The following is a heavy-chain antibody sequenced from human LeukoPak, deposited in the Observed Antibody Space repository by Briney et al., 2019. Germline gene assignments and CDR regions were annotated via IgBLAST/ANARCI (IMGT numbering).Heavy chain of an antibody. D-gene: IGHD3-10*01. J-gene: IGHJ6*03. Sequence: SVKVSCKASGGTFSSYAISWVRQAPGQGLEWMGRIIPIFGTANYAQKFQGRVTITADKSTSTAYMELSSLRSEDTAVYYCARRGLHGSGSYYYYYYMDVWGKGTTVTVSS. CDR1: GGTFSSYA. CDR2: IIPIFGTA. V-gene: IGHV1-69*06. CDR3: ARRGLHGSGSYYYYYYMDV.